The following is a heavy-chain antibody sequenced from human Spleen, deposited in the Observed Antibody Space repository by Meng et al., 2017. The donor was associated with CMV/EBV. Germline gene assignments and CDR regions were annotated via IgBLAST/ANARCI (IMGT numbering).Heavy chain of an antibody. CDR2: ISSSSSYI. CDR3: AKDRGDLWSGGRYAFDL. J-gene: IGHJ3*01. V-gene: IGHV3-21*01. CDR1: GFTFSSYT. D-gene: IGHD3-3*01. Sequence: GGSLRLSCAASGFTFSSYTMNWVRQAPGKGLEWVSSISSSSSYIYYTDALKGRFTISRDNAKNSLYLQMNSLRAEDTAVYYCAKDRGDLWSGGRYAFDLWGQGTMVTVSS.